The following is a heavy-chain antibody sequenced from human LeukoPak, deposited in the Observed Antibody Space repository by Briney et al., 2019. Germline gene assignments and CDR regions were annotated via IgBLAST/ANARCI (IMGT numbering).Heavy chain of an antibody. Sequence: SQTLSLTCAISGDSVSGNSAAWTWIRQSPSRGLEWLGRTYYRSKWYNDYAVSVKSRITINPDTSKNQFSLQLNSVTPEDTAVYYCARHRPALGTDAFDIWGQGTMVTVSS. J-gene: IGHJ3*02. CDR3: ARHRPALGTDAFDI. V-gene: IGHV6-1*01. CDR2: TYYRSKWYN. CDR1: GDSVSGNSAA. D-gene: IGHD3-16*01.